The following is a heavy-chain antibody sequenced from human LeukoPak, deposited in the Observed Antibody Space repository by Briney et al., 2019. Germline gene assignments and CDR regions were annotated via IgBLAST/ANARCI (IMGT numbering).Heavy chain of an antibody. Sequence: SETLSLTCAVYGGSFSGYYWSWIRQPPGKGLEWIGEINHSGSTNYNPSLKSRVTISVDTSKNQFSPKLSSVPAADTAVYYCARVENSGSSSGRAFDIWGQGTMVTVSS. V-gene: IGHV4-34*01. CDR2: INHSGST. CDR3: ARVENSGSSSGRAFDI. CDR1: GGSFSGYY. D-gene: IGHD1-26*01. J-gene: IGHJ3*02.